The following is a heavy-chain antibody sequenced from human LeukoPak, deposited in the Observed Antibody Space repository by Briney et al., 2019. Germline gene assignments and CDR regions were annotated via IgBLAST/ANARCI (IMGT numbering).Heavy chain of an antibody. D-gene: IGHD6-13*01. CDR2: ISSSSSYI. CDR3: ATDIIAAAVDY. Sequence: GGSLRLSCAASGFSFSDYNMHWVRQAPGKGLEWVSSISSSSSYIYYADSVKGRFTISRDNAKNSLYLQMNSLRAEDTAVYYCATDIIAAAVDYWGQGTLVTVSS. J-gene: IGHJ4*02. CDR1: GFSFSDYN. V-gene: IGHV3-21*01.